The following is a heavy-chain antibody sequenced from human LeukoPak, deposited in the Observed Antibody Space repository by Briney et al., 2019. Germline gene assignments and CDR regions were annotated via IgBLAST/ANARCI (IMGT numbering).Heavy chain of an antibody. CDR3: AKSGYSSGIHDSFDI. V-gene: IGHV3-23*01. Sequence: PGGSLRLSCAVSGFTLSTYVMSWVRQAPGKGLEWDSGISVSGGSTYYADSVKGRFTISSDNSKNTLYLQMNSLRAEDTAVYYCAKSGYSSGIHDSFDIWGQGTMVTVSS. CDR1: GFTLSTYV. J-gene: IGHJ3*02. CDR2: ISVSGGST. D-gene: IGHD5-18*01.